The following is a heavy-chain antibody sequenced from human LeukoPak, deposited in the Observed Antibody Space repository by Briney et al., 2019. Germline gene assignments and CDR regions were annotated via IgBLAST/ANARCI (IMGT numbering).Heavy chain of an antibody. CDR2: ISWNSGYM. D-gene: IGHD5-18*01. CDR3: AKDMGKGIQEFSLDY. Sequence: PGGSLRLSCAASGFAFDDYALHWVRQAPGKGLEWVSGISWNSGYMGYGDSVKGRFTISRDDAENSLYLEMNSLRTEDTALYYCAKDMGKGIQEFSLDYWGQGTPVTVSS. J-gene: IGHJ4*02. V-gene: IGHV3-9*01. CDR1: GFAFDDYA.